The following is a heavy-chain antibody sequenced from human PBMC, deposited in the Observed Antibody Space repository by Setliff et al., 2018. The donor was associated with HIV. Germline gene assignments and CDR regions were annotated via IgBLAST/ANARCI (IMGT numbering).Heavy chain of an antibody. J-gene: IGHJ6*02. V-gene: IGHV5-51*01. CDR2: IYPGDSDT. CDR3: ARLLNYYDSSGYYFRLFYGMDV. D-gene: IGHD3-22*01. Sequence: PGESLKISCKGSGYSFTSYWIGWVRQMPGKGLEWMGIIYPGDSDTRYSPSFQGQVTISADKSISTAYLQWSSLKASDTAMYYCARLLNYYDSSGYYFRLFYGMDVWGQGTTVTAP. CDR1: GYSFTSYW.